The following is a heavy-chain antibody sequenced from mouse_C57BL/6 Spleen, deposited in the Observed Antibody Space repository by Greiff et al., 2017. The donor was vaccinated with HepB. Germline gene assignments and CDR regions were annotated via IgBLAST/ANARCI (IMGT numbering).Heavy chain of an antibody. Sequence: VQLQESGAELARPGASVKLSCKASGYTFTSYGISWVKQRTGQGLEWIGEIYPRSGNTYYNEKFKGKATLTADKSSSTAYMELRSLTSEDSAVYFCARWDFDGSFDYWGQGTTLTVSS. CDR1: GYTFTSYG. CDR2: IYPRSGNT. D-gene: IGHD1-1*01. CDR3: ARWDFDGSFDY. V-gene: IGHV1-81*01. J-gene: IGHJ2*01.